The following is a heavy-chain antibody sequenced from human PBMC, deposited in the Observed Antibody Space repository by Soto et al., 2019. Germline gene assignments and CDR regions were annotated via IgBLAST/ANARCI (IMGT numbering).Heavy chain of an antibody. D-gene: IGHD3-3*01. CDR3: ARDQDDFWSGYSSVDATRYYYYMDV. V-gene: IGHV1-3*01. CDR1: GYTFTSYS. J-gene: IGHJ6*03. Sequence: APVKVSRKASGYTFTSYSMHLVRQAPGQKLEWMGWINAGNGNTKYSQKFQGRVTITRDTSASTAYMELSSLRSEDTAVYYCARDQDDFWSGYSSVDATRYYYYMDVWGKGTTVTVSS. CDR2: INAGNGNT.